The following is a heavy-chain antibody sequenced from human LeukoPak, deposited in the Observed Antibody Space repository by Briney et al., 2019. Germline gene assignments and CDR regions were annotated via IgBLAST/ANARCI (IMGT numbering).Heavy chain of an antibody. D-gene: IGHD3-9*01. CDR3: ARALTYYDILTGYSPYYFDY. Sequence: ASGTLSLTCAVSGDSISSSKWWGWVRQPPKKGPEWIGEISDGGNTNLNPSLKSRVTISVDTSKNQFSLKLSSVTAADTAVYYCARALTYYDILTGYSPYYFDYWGQGTLVTVSS. J-gene: IGHJ4*02. CDR2: ISDGGNT. V-gene: IGHV4-4*02. CDR1: GDSISSSKW.